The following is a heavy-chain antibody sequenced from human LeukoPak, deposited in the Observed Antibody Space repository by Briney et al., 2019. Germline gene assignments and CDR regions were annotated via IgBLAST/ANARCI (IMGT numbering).Heavy chain of an antibody. CDR3: ARAHWDGFDV. V-gene: IGHV3-11*04. CDR2: ITSTGSST. Sequence: GGSLRLSCAASGFTFRDYYMGWIRQAPGKGLEWISYITSTGSSTYYAECVESRFTISRDNAKNSLYLQMNSLRADDTAVYYCARAHWDGFDVWGQGTVVTVSS. J-gene: IGHJ3*01. CDR1: GFTFRDYY.